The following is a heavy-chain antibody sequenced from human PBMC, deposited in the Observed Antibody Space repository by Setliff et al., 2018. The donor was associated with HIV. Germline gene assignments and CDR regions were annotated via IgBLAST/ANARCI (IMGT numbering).Heavy chain of an antibody. Sequence: GASVKVSCKASGYTFTSYYIHWVRQAPGQGLEWMGVIHPSGGSTSYAQSFQDRVTMTRDTSTSTVYMERSSLRSEDTAVYYCARDLYILTDPSPFDYWGQGTLVTVSS. D-gene: IGHD3-9*01. V-gene: IGHV1-46*01. CDR2: IHPSGGST. CDR3: ARDLYILTDPSPFDY. J-gene: IGHJ4*02. CDR1: GYTFTSYY.